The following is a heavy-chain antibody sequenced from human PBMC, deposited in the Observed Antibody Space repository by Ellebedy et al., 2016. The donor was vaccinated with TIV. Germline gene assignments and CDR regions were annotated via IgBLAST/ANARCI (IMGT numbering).Heavy chain of an antibody. V-gene: IGHV3-21*06. D-gene: IGHD6-19*01. CDR1: GLTLSNYT. CDR2: ISRASSYI. J-gene: IGHJ4*02. CDR3: VATLAVAGTLH. Sequence: GESLKISCTASGLTLSNYTMNWVRQAPGKGLEWVSSISRASSYIYYSDSVKGRFTISKDNAKNSLYLQMNSLRTEDTAVYYCVATLAVAGTLHWGQGILVTVSS.